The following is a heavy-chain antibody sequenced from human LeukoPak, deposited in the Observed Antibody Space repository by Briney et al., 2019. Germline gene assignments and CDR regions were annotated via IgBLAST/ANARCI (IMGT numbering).Heavy chain of an antibody. V-gene: IGHV1-2*02. CDR1: GYTFTGYY. D-gene: IGHD5-12*01. CDR3: ARDRVGWWQGYSGYDNFDY. J-gene: IGHJ4*02. CDR2: INPNSGGT. Sequence: ASVTVSCKASGYTFTGYYMHWVRQAPGQGLEWMGWINPNSGGTNYAQKFQGRVTMTRDTSISTAYMELSRLRSDDTAVYYCARDRVGWWQGYSGYDNFDYWGQGTLVTVSS.